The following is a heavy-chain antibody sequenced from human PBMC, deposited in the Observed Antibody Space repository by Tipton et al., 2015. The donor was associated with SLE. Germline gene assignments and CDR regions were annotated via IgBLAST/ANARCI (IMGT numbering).Heavy chain of an antibody. Sequence: QVQLVQSGPEVKKPASSVKVSCQASRHTVTKNFTQWVRQGPGQGHSDWVASTLTMITHTTHRSSGAKFRGRVTSISNRSVRTGYVELSSLRSEDMVVSSSWHKRDHWGQGTLVTVSS. CDR1: RHTVTKNF. V-gene: IGHV1-NL1*01. D-gene: IGHD6-13*01. CDR3: WHKRDH. CDR2: STLTMIT. J-gene: IGHJ4*02.